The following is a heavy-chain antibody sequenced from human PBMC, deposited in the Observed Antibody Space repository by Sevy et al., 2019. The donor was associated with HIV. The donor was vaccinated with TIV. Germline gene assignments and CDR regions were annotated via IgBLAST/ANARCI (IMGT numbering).Heavy chain of an antibody. CDR2: ISSSGTII. CDR3: ARDLASASFFSLYFDY. CDR1: GLNVSDYF. J-gene: IGHJ4*02. Sequence: GGSLRLSCAASGLNVSDYFMSWIRQAPGKRPEWVSYISSSGTIIYYADSVKGRFTISRDKAKNSLYLQMNSLRAEDTAIYYCARDLASASFFSLYFDYWGQRTLVTVSS. D-gene: IGHD3-10*01. V-gene: IGHV3-11*01.